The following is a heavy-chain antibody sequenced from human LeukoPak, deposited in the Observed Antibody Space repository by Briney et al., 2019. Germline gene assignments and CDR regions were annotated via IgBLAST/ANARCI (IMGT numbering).Heavy chain of an antibody. CDR1: GGSISNYY. D-gene: IGHD3-3*01. V-gene: IGHV4-59*01. CDR3: ARGRSSYYDFWSGYSWFDP. Sequence: SETLSLTCTVSGGSISNYYWSWIRQPPGKGLEWIGYIYYSGSTNYNPSLKSRVTIPVDTSKNQFSLKLSSVTAADTAVYYCARGRSSYYDFWSGYSWFDPWGQGTLVTVSS. CDR2: IYYSGST. J-gene: IGHJ5*02.